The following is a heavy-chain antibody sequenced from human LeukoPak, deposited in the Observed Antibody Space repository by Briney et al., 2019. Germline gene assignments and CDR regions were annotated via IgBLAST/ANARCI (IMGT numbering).Heavy chain of an antibody. CDR2: ICSDGSNK. CDR3: ARVGPRYDSSGYFYYFDY. J-gene: IGHJ4*02. V-gene: IGHV3-33*01. Sequence: PGRSLRLSCAASGFTFSSYGMHWVRQAPGKGLEWVAVICSDGSNKYYADSVKGRFTISRDNSKNTLYLQMNSLRAEDTAVYYCARVGPRYDSSGYFYYFDYWGQGTLVTVSS. CDR1: GFTFSSYG. D-gene: IGHD3-22*01.